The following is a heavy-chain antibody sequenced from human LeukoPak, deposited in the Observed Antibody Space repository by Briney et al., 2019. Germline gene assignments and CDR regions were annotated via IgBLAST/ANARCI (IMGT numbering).Heavy chain of an antibody. J-gene: IGHJ4*02. CDR1: GFTFSSYW. Sequence: GGSLRLSCAASGFTFSSYWMHWVRQAPGKGLVWVSRINSDGSSTSYADSVKGRFTISRDNAKNTLYLQMNSLRAEDTAVYYCASPTAYSGSRLDYFDYWGQGTLVTVSS. CDR2: INSDGSST. D-gene: IGHD6-13*01. V-gene: IGHV3-74*01. CDR3: ASPTAYSGSRLDYFDY.